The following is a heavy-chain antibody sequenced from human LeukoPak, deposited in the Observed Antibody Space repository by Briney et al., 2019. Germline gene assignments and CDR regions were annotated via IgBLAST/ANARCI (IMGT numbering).Heavy chain of an antibody. CDR2: IYYSGST. CDR3: AALIVGATTDAFDI. D-gene: IGHD1-26*01. CDR1: GNSISSYNYY. V-gene: IGHV4-39*07. J-gene: IGHJ3*02. Sequence: SQTLSLTCTVSGNSISSYNYYWGWIRQPPGKELEWIGSIYYSGSTYYNPSLKSRVTISVDTSKNQFSLKLSSVTAADTAVYYCAALIVGATTDAFDIWGQGTMVTVSS.